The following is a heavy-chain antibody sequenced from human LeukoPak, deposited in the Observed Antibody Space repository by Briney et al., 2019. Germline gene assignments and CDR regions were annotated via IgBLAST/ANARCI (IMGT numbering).Heavy chain of an antibody. CDR1: GFTFSSYG. J-gene: IGHJ6*03. V-gene: IGHV3-33*01. D-gene: IGHD6-19*01. Sequence: GRSLRLSCAASGFTFSSYGMYWVRQAPGKGLEWVAVIWYDGSNKYYADSVKGRFTISRDNSKNTLYLQMNSLRAEDTAVYYCARQPFSISSGWSNYYYYYMDVWGKGTTVTVSS. CDR3: ARQPFSISSGWSNYYYYYMDV. CDR2: IWYDGSNK.